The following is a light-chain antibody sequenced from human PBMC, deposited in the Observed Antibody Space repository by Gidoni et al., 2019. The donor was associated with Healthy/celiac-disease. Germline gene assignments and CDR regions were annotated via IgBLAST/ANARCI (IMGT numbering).Light chain of an antibody. V-gene: IGKV3-20*01. CDR3: QQYGSSPFD. CDR2: GAS. Sequence: DIVLTQSPGTLSLSPGERATLSCRDSQSVSSSYLAWYQQKPGQAPRLLIYGASSRATGIPDRFSGSGSGTDFTLTISRLEPEDFAVYYCQQYGSSPFDFGPGTKVDIK. J-gene: IGKJ3*01. CDR1: QSVSSSY.